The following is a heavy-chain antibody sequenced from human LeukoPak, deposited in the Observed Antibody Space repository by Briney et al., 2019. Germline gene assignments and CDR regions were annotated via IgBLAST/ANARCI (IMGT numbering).Heavy chain of an antibody. D-gene: IGHD3-10*01. CDR1: GFPFSTYA. CDR2: ITTSGGST. Sequence: TGGSLRLSCAASGFPFSTYAMSWVRQAPGKGLEWVSAITTSGGSTYYADSVKGRFTISRDSSKNTLYLQMNSLRAEDTAVYYCAKDWTYGSGSYYYDYWGQGTLVTVSS. V-gene: IGHV3-23*01. CDR3: AKDWTYGSGSYYYDY. J-gene: IGHJ4*02.